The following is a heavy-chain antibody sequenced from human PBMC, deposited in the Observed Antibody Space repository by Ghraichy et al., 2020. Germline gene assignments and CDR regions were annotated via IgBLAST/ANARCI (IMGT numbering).Heavy chain of an antibody. V-gene: IGHV4-34*01. CDR3: ARLKFTYYYYYYMDV. CDR2: INHSGST. Sequence: SETLSLTCAVYGGSFSGYYWSWIRQPPGKGLEWIGEINHSGSTNYNPSLKSRVTISVDTSKNQFSLKLSSVTAADTAVYYCARLKFTYYYYYYMDVWGKGTTVTVSS. J-gene: IGHJ6*03. CDR1: GGSFSGYY.